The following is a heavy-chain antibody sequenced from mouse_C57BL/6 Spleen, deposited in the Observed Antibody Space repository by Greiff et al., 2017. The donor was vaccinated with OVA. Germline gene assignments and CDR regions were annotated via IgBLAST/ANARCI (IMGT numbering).Heavy chain of an antibody. J-gene: IGHJ4*01. D-gene: IGHD2-5*01. CDR1: GFSLTSYG. Sequence: VHLVESGPGLVAPSQSLSITCTVSGFSLTSYGVHWVRQPPGQGLEWLVVIWSDGSTTYNSALKSRLSISKDNSKSQVFLKMNSLQTDDTAMYYCARQAYYSNYVGMDYWGQGTSVTVSS. V-gene: IGHV2-6-1*01. CDR3: ARQAYYSNYVGMDY. CDR2: IWSDGST.